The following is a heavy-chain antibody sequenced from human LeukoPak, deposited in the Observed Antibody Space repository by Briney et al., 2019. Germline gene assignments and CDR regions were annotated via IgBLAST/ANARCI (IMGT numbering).Heavy chain of an antibody. Sequence: GGSLRLSCAASGFTFSSYAMTWVRQAPGKGLEWVSSISVNGGTTYYADSVKGRFAISRDSSKNTLYLQMNSLRAEDTAVYYCVKGGGNVRRYFEYWGQGTLVTVSS. CDR2: ISVNGGTT. CDR1: GFTFSSYA. D-gene: IGHD4-23*01. J-gene: IGHJ4*02. V-gene: IGHV3-23*01. CDR3: VKGGGNVRRYFEY.